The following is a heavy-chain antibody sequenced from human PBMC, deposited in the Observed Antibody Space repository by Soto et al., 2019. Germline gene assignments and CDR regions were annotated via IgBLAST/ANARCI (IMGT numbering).Heavy chain of an antibody. Sequence: PGESLKISCKGSGYSFTSWWIGWVRQMTGKGLEWMGIIYPGDSDARYSPSFHGQVTISADKSIGTAYLQWSSLKASDTAMYYCARSGSSGWSGGFDFWGQGTLVTVSS. CDR2: IYPGDSDA. CDR3: ARSGSSGWSGGFDF. V-gene: IGHV5-51*01. J-gene: IGHJ4*02. D-gene: IGHD6-19*01. CDR1: GYSFTSWW.